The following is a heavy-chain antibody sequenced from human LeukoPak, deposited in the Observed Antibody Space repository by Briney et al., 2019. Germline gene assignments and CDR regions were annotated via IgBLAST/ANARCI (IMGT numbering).Heavy chain of an antibody. V-gene: IGHV3-21*01. Sequence: PGGSLRLSCAASGFLFSSHEMNWVRQAPGKGLEWVSSISSSSSYIYYADSVKGRFTISRDNAKNSLYLQMNSLRAEDTAVYYCARDRIAVAYFDYWGQGTLVTVSS. J-gene: IGHJ4*02. D-gene: IGHD6-19*01. CDR2: ISSSSSYI. CDR3: ARDRIAVAYFDY. CDR1: GFLFSSHE.